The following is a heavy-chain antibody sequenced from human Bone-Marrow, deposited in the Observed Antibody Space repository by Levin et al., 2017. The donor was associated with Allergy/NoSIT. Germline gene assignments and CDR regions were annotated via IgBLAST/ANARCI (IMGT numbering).Heavy chain of an antibody. J-gene: IGHJ4*02. Sequence: SQTLSLTCAVYGGSFSGYYWSWIRQPPGKGLEWIGEINHSGSTNYNPSLKSRVTISVDTSKNQFSLKLSSVTAADTAVYYCASVDYGYWGQGTLVTVSS. CDR3: ASVDYGY. CDR2: INHSGST. D-gene: IGHD4-17*01. V-gene: IGHV4-34*01. CDR1: GGSFSGYY.